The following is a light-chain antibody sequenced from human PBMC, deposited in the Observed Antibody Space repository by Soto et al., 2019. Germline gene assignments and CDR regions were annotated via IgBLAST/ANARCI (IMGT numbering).Light chain of an antibody. V-gene: IGKV3-15*01. CDR3: QQYNNWPRT. J-gene: IGKJ2*01. CDR1: QSISSD. CDR2: GAS. Sequence: ETVMTQSPATLSVSPGERATLSCRASQSISSDLAWYQHKPGQAPRLLIYGASTTATGIPVRLSGSGSGTEFTLTISSLQSEDFAVYYCQQYNNWPRTFGQGTKVDIK.